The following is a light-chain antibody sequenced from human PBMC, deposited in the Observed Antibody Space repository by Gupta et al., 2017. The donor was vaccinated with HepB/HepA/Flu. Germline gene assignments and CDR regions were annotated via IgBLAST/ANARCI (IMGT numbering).Light chain of an antibody. CDR2: LGS. CDR3: MQALQTPRT. CDR1: QSLLHINGYNY. V-gene: IGKV2-28*01. Sequence: DIVMTQSPLSLPVTPGGPASISCRSSQSLLHINGYNYLDWYLQKPGQSPQLLIYLGSNRASGVPDRFSGSGSGTDFTLKISRVEAEDVGVYYCMQALQTPRTFGQGTKLEIK. J-gene: IGKJ2*01.